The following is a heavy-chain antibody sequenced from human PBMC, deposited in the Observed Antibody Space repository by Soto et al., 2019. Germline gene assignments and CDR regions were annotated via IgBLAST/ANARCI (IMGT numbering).Heavy chain of an antibody. Sequence: QVPLVQSGAEVKKPGASVKGFCKASGYTFTSYAMHLVRQAPGQRLEWMGWINAGNGNTKYSQKFQGRVTITRDTSASTAYMELSSLRSEDTAVYYCARDFSWFGELIASDYWGQGTLVTVSS. J-gene: IGHJ4*02. CDR2: INAGNGNT. D-gene: IGHD3-10*01. CDR3: ARDFSWFGELIASDY. CDR1: GYTFTSYA. V-gene: IGHV1-3*01.